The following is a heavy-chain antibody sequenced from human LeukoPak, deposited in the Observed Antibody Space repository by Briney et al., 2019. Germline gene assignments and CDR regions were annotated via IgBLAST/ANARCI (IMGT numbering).Heavy chain of an antibody. CDR3: ARSAPHCSSTSCSPVD. CDR2: IIPILGIA. J-gene: IGHJ4*02. CDR1: GGTFSSYT. D-gene: IGHD2-2*01. V-gene: IGHV1-69*02. Sequence: RSSVKVSCKASGGTFSSYTISWVRQAPGQGLEWMGRIIPILGIANYAQKFQGRVTITADKSTSTAYMELSSLRSEDTAAYYCARSAPHCSSTSCSPVDWGQGTLVTVSS.